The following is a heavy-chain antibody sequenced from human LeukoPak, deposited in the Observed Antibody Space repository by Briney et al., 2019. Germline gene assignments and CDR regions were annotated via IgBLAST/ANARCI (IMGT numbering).Heavy chain of an antibody. Sequence: GGSLRLSCAASGFTFSSYGMHWVRQAPGKGLEWVAVIWYDGSNKYYADSVKGRFTISRDNSKNTLYLQMNSLRAEDTAVYYCARDRYNYGYYYYYGMDVWGQGTTVTVSS. CDR1: GFTFSSYG. J-gene: IGHJ6*02. V-gene: IGHV3-33*01. D-gene: IGHD1-1*01. CDR3: ARDRYNYGYYYYYGMDV. CDR2: IWYDGSNK.